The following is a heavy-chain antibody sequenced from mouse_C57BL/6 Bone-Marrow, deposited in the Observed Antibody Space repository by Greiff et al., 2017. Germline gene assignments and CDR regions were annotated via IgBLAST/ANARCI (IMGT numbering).Heavy chain of an antibody. CDR3: ARWEIYYGYDGGIIYAMDY. Sequence: VKLQESGAELAKPGASVKLSCKASGYTFTSYWMHWVKQRPGQGLEWIGYINPSSGYTKYNQKFKDKATLTADKSSSTAYMQLSSLTYEDSAVYYCARWEIYYGYDGGIIYAMDYWGQGTSVTVSS. J-gene: IGHJ4*01. V-gene: IGHV1-7*01. CDR2: INPSSGYT. D-gene: IGHD2-2*01. CDR1: GYTFTSYW.